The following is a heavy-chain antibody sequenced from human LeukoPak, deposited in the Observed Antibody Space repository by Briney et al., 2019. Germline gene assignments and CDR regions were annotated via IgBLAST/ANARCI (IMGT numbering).Heavy chain of an antibody. V-gene: IGHV3-48*01. D-gene: IGHD4-23*01. CDR3: AREDGGNCDY. CDR2: SSSSSSTI. Sequence: PGGCLRPSCAPSGFTFSSFNTNRVRRAPGKGLWRVSYSSSSSSTIHYADSVKGRFTICRDNAKNSLYLQMNSLRAEDTAVYYCAREDGGNCDYWGQGTLVTVSS. J-gene: IGHJ4*02. CDR1: GFTFSSFN.